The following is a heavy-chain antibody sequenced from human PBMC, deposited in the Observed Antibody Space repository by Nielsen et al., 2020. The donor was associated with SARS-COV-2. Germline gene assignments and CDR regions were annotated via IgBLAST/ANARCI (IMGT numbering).Heavy chain of an antibody. CDR1: GYTFTSYG. D-gene: IGHD2-15*01. J-gene: IGHJ6*02. V-gene: IGHV1-69*04. Sequence: SVKVSCKASGYTFTSYGISWVRQAPGQGLEWMGRIIPILGIANYAQKFQGRVTITADKSTSTAYMELSSLRSEDTAVYYCAREASCSGGSCSPTYYYYGMDVWGQGTTVTVSS. CDR3: AREASCSGGSCSPTYYYYGMDV. CDR2: IIPILGIA.